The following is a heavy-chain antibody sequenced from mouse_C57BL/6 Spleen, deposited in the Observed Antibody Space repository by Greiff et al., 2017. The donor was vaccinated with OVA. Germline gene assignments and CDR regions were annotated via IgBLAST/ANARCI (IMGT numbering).Heavy chain of an antibody. Sequence: VQLQQSGPELVKPGASVKISCKASGYAFSSSWMNWVKQRPGKGLEWIGRIYPGDGDTNYNGKFKGKATLTADKSSSTAYMQLSSLTSEDSAVYFCARDGPYSKGFDYWGQGTTLTVSS. CDR2: IYPGDGDT. CDR3: ARDGPYSKGFDY. J-gene: IGHJ2*01. V-gene: IGHV1-82*01. CDR1: GYAFSSSW. D-gene: IGHD2-5*01.